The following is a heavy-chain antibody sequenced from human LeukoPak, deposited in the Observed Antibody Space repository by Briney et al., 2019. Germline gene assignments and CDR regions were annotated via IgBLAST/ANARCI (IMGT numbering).Heavy chain of an antibody. J-gene: IGHJ3*02. Sequence: ASVKVSCNTSGYTFTDYYMHWVRQAPGQGLEWMGWINPNSGGTNFAQKLQGRVTMTTDTSTSTAYMELRSLRSDDTAVYYCARGGPYYYDSSATDAFDIWGQGTMVTVSS. CDR2: INPNSGGT. V-gene: IGHV1-2*02. D-gene: IGHD3-22*01. CDR3: ARGGPYYYDSSATDAFDI. CDR1: GYTFTDYY.